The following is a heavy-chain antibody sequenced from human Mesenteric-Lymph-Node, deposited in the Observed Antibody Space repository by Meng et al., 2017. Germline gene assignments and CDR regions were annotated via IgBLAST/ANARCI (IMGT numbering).Heavy chain of an antibody. CDR1: GFTFSSYE. CDR3: VRETAWLFDY. Sequence: GGSLRLSCAASGFTFSSYEMNWVRQAPGKGLEWVSYISSSGSTIYYADSVKGRFTISRDNAKNSLYLHMDSLRAEDTAVYYCVRETAWLFDYWGQGSLVTVSS. J-gene: IGHJ4*02. D-gene: IGHD3-9*01. CDR2: ISSSGSTI. V-gene: IGHV3-48*03.